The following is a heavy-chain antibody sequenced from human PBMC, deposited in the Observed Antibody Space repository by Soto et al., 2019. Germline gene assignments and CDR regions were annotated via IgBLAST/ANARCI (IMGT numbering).Heavy chain of an antibody. V-gene: IGHV4-59*01. CDR3: ARTTIKGIAVAGTNFDY. CDR2: IYYSGST. D-gene: IGHD6-19*01. Sequence: SETLSLTCTVSGGSISSYYWSWIRQPPGKGLEWIGYIYYSGSTNYNPSLKSRVTISVDTSKNQFSLKLSSVTAADTAVYYCARTTIKGIAVAGTNFDYWGQGTLVTVSS. CDR1: GGSISSYY. J-gene: IGHJ4*02.